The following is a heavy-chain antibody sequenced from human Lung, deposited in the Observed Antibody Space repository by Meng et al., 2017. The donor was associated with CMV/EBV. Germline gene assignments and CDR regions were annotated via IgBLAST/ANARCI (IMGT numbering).Heavy chain of an antibody. V-gene: IGHV3-49*04. Sequence: SLKISCTTSGFSFGDYAMSWVRQAPGKGLEWVGLIRSHEYGGTTEYAASVKGRFTISRDDSKSIAYLQMNSLKTEDAAVYYCTTSDGSLPKFRVYFDNWGQGTMVTVSS. CDR1: GFSFGDYA. J-gene: IGHJ4*02. D-gene: IGHD5-24*01. CDR2: IRSHEYGGTT. CDR3: TTSDGSLPKFRVYFDN.